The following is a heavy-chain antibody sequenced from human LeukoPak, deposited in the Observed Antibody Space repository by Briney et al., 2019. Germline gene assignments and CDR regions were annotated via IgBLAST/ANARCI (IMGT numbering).Heavy chain of an antibody. V-gene: IGHV1-3*03. D-gene: IGHD5-24*01. CDR2: INAGNGNT. J-gene: IGHJ4*02. CDR3: AREGYYGYKYFDY. Sequence: ASVKVSCKASGYTFTSYAMHWVRQAPGQRLEWMGWINAGNGNTKYSQEFQGRVTITRDTSASTAYMELSSLRSEDMAVYYCAREGYYGYKYFDYWGQGTLVTVST. CDR1: GYTFTSYA.